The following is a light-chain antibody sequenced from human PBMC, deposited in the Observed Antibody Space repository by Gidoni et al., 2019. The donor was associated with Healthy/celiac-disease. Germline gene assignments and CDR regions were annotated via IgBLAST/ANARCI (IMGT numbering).Light chain of an antibody. CDR3: QSYDSSLSAYVV. J-gene: IGLJ2*01. Sequence: QSVLTQPPSVSGAPGQRVTISCTGSSSHLGAGYDVHWYQHLPGTAPQLLIYGNRNRPSGAPARSSGSKSGTSASLAITGLHAEDAADYYCQSYDSSLSAYVVFGGGTTLTVL. CDR1: SSHLGAGYD. V-gene: IGLV1-40*01. CDR2: GNR.